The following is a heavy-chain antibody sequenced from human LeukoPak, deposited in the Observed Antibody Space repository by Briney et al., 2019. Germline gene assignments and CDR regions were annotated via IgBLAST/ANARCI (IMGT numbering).Heavy chain of an antibody. Sequence: ASETLSLTCAVYGGSFSGYYWSWIRQPPGKGLEWIGEINHSGSTNYNPSLKSRVTISVDKSKNQFSLKLSSVTAADTAVYYCAVLPMLGYCSSTSCYRGRADAFDIWGQGTMVTVSS. J-gene: IGHJ3*02. CDR3: AVLPMLGYCSSTSCYRGRADAFDI. D-gene: IGHD2-2*01. CDR1: GGSFSGYY. CDR2: INHSGST. V-gene: IGHV4-34*01.